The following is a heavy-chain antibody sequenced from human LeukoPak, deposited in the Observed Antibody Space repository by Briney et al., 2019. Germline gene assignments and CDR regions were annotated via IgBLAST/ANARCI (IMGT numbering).Heavy chain of an antibody. CDR2: ISYDGSNK. V-gene: IGHV3-30-3*01. J-gene: IGHJ4*02. D-gene: IGHD6-13*01. Sequence: GRSLGLSCAASGFTFSSYAMHWVRQAPGKGLEWVAVISYDGSNKYYADSVKGRFTISRDNSKNTLYLQMNSLRAEDTAVYYGAKDRGEAAAGLFDCGGQGTLVTVSS. CDR3: AKDRGEAAAGLFDC. CDR1: GFTFSSYA.